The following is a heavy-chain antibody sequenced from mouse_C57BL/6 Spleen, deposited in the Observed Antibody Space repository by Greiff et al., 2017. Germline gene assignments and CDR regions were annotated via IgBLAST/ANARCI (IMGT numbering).Heavy chain of an antibody. Sequence: QVQLKQPGAELVKPGASVKMSCKASGYTFTSYWITWVKQRPGQGLEWIGDIYPGSGSTNYNEKFKGKATLTVDTSSSTAYMQLSSLTSEDSAVYYCAYYSNFVDYWGQGTTLTVSS. D-gene: IGHD2-5*01. V-gene: IGHV1-55*01. CDR1: GYTFTSYW. CDR2: IYPGSGST. J-gene: IGHJ2*01. CDR3: AYYSNFVDY.